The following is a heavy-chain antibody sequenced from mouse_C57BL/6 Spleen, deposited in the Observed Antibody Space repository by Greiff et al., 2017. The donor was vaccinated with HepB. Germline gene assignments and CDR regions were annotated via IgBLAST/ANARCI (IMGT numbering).Heavy chain of an antibody. CDR1: GYTFTDYE. CDR3: TRLGPSEPFSFDY. CDR2: IDPETGGT. V-gene: IGHV1-15*01. J-gene: IGHJ2*01. Sequence: QVQLQQSGAELVRPGASVTLSCKASGYTFTDYEMHWVKQTPVHGLEWIGAIDPETGGTAYNQKFKGKAILTADKSSSTAYMELRSLTSEDSAVYDCTRLGPSEPFSFDYWGQGTTLTVSS.